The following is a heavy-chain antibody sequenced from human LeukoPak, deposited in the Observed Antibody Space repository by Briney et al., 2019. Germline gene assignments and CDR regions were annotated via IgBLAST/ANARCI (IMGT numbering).Heavy chain of an antibody. Sequence: SETLSLTCTVSGYSISSGYYWSWIRQPPGKGLEWIGYIYYSGSTNYNPSLKSRVTISVDTSKNQFSLKLSSVTAADTAVYYCARSGWGSSWRDYYYYYMDVWGKGTTVTVSS. V-gene: IGHV4-61*01. J-gene: IGHJ6*03. CDR1: GYSISSGYY. CDR3: ARSGWGSSWRDYYYYYMDV. CDR2: IYYSGST. D-gene: IGHD6-13*01.